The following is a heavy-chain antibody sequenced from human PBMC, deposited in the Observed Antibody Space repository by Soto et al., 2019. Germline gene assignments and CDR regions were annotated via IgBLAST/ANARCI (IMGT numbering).Heavy chain of an antibody. Sequence: EVQLVESGGGLVQPGGSLRLSCAASGFTVSTKYMSWVRQAPGKGLEWVSVIYSGGSTFYADSVRGRFTISRDNSKNTVNLKMNSLRAEDTDVYYCARATWAADSWGQGTLVTVSS. CDR2: IYSGGST. J-gene: IGHJ4*02. V-gene: IGHV3-66*01. D-gene: IGHD1-26*01. CDR1: GFTVSTKY. CDR3: ARATWAADS.